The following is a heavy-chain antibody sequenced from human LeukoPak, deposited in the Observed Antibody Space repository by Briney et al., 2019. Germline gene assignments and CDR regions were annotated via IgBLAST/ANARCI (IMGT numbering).Heavy chain of an antibody. J-gene: IGHJ4*02. CDR1: GGSISSSSYY. CDR3: ARQSYYYDSSGYYYSFDY. Sequence: PSETLSLTCTVSGGSISSSSYYWGWIRQPPGKGLEWIGSIYYSGSTYYNPSLKSRVTISVDTSKNQFSLKLSSVTAADTAVYYCARQSYYYDSSGYYYSFDYWGQGTLVTVSS. V-gene: IGHV4-39*01. D-gene: IGHD3-22*01. CDR2: IYYSGST.